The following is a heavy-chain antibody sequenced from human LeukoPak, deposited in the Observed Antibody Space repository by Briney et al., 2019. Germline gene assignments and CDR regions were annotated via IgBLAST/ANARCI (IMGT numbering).Heavy chain of an antibody. CDR1: GLTFRTSW. D-gene: IGHD3-16*01. CDR2: INGDGSVK. V-gene: IGHV3-7*01. Sequence: GGSLRLSCAASGLTFRTSWMSWVRQAPGKGLEWMTNINGDGSVKNYVDSVKGRFTISRDNAENSLYLQMNSLRAEDTAVYFCARDRAYSTFDYWGQGTLVTVSS. J-gene: IGHJ4*02. CDR3: ARDRAYSTFDY.